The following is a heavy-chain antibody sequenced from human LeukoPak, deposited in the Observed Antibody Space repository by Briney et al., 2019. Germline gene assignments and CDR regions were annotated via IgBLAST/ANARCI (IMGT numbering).Heavy chain of an antibody. J-gene: IGHJ4*02. CDR1: GYSFTTYW. D-gene: IGHD3-22*01. CDR2: IYPGDSDT. V-gene: IGHV5-51*01. CDR3: ARQNREYSSDTPLDY. Sequence: GESLKISCEGSGYSFTTYWIAWVRQMPGKGLEWSGIIYPGDSDTRYSPSFQGQVTISADKSISTAYLQWSSLQASDTAMYYCARQNREYSSDTPLDYWGQGTLVTVSS.